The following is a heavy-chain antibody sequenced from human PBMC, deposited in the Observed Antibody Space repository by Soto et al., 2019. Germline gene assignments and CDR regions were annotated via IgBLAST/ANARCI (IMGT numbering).Heavy chain of an antibody. CDR2: INPSGGST. Sequence: QVQLVQSGAEVKKPGASMKVSCKASGYIFANHYIHWVRQAPGQGLEWMGIINPSGGSTNYLQKFQGTVTMTRDTYTSSICMGLSSLRSADTDVYSCAGAGYCDGSCFYYDHWGQGTLVTVSS. J-gene: IGHJ5*02. CDR1: GYIFANHY. V-gene: IGHV1-46*01. D-gene: IGHD3-22*01. CDR3: AGAGYCDGSCFYYDH.